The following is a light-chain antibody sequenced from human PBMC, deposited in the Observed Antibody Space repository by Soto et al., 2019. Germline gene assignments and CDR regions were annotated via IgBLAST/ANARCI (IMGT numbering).Light chain of an antibody. CDR1: QSVSSY. CDR2: DAS. CDR3: QQRSHWPGT. Sequence: EIVLTQSPATLSLSPGERATLSCRASQSVSSYLAWYQQKPGQAPRLLIYDASNRATGIPARFSGSGSGTDFTLTISSLEPEDFAVYYCQQRSHWPGTFGQGTKLAIK. V-gene: IGKV3-11*01. J-gene: IGKJ2*01.